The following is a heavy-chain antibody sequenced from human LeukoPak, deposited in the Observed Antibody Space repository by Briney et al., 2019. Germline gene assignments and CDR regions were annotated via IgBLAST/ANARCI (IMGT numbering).Heavy chain of an antibody. CDR1: GITFSTQG. V-gene: IGHV3-30*03. CDR2: ISNDGTNK. CDR3: ARYSYGLSDAFDI. Sequence: GGSLRLSCAASGITFSTQGMHWVRQAPGKGLEWVAFISNDGTNKYYGDSVMGRFTISRDNAKNTLYLQMNSLRAEDTAVYYCARYSYGLSDAFDIWGQGTMVTVSS. J-gene: IGHJ3*02. D-gene: IGHD5-18*01.